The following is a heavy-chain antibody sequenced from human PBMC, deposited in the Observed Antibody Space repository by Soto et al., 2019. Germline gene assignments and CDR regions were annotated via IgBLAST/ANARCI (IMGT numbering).Heavy chain of an antibody. D-gene: IGHD4-17*01. CDR3: AIGPNDYGDYDAFDI. CDR1: GGTFSSYA. V-gene: IGHV1-69*06. J-gene: IGHJ3*02. Sequence: ASVKVSCKASGGTFSSYAISWVRQAPGQGLEWMGGIIPIFGTANYAQKFQGRVTITADKSTSTAYMELSSLRSEDTAVYYCAIGPNDYGDYDAFDIWGQGTMVTVSS. CDR2: IIPIFGTA.